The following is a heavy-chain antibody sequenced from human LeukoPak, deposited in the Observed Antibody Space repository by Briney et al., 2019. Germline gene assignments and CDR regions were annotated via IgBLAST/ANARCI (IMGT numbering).Heavy chain of an antibody. Sequence: GGSLRLSCAASGFTFSSYSMNCVRQAPGKGLEWVSGISGSGGTTYYADSVKGRFTISRDNSKNTLYLQMNSLRAEDTAVYYCAKDRAYGAYSRGFDYWGQGTLVTVSS. J-gene: IGHJ4*02. CDR1: GFTFSSYS. V-gene: IGHV3-23*01. D-gene: IGHD4-17*01. CDR3: AKDRAYGAYSRGFDY. CDR2: ISGSGGTT.